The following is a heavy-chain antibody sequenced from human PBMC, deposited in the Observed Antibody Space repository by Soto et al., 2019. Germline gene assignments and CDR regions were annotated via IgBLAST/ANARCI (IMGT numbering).Heavy chain of an antibody. D-gene: IGHD3-22*01. J-gene: IGHJ4*01. CDR2: IRSKANSYAT. Sequence: EVQLVESGGGLVQPGGSLKLSCAASGFTFSGSAMHWVRQASGKGLEWVGRIRSKANSYATAYAASVKGRFTISRDDSKNTAYMQMNSLKTEDTAVYYCTTTILYYDSSGDYYEGCDYWGHGTRVTVSS. CDR1: GFTFSGSA. CDR3: TTTILYYDSSGDYYEGCDY. V-gene: IGHV3-73*02.